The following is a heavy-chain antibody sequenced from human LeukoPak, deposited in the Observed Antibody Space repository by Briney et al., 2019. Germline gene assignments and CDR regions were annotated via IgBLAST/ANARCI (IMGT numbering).Heavy chain of an antibody. J-gene: IGHJ4*02. D-gene: IGHD6-13*01. V-gene: IGHV4-34*01. Sequence: SETLSLTCAVYGGSFSGYYWSWIRQPPGKGLEWIGEINHSGSTNYNPSLKSRVTISVDTSKNQFSLKLSSVTAADTAVYYCARTQQQLARRVDYWGQGTLVTVSS. CDR3: ARTQQQLARRVDY. CDR2: INHSGST. CDR1: GGSFSGYY.